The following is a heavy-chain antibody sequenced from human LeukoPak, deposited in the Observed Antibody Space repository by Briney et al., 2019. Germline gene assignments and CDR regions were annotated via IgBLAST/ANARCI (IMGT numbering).Heavy chain of an antibody. CDR1: GGSISSYY. V-gene: IGHV4-59*01. D-gene: IGHD3-22*01. CDR3: ARAIYYYDSSGHFDY. CDR2: IYYSGST. Sequence: SESLSLTCTVSGGSISSYYWSWIRQPPGKGLEWIGYIYYSGSTNYNPSLKSRVTISVDTSKNQFSLKLSSVSAADTAVYYCARAIYYYDSSGHFDYWGQGTLVTVSS. J-gene: IGHJ4*02.